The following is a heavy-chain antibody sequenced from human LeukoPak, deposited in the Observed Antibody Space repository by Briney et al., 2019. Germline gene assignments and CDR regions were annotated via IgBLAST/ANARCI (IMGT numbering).Heavy chain of an antibody. J-gene: IGHJ5*02. Sequence: SETLSLTCTVSGGSISSYYWSWIRQPPGKGLEWIGYIYYSGSTNYNPSLKSRVTMSVDTSKNQFSLKLSSVTAADTAVYYCARDSKKLLWFGELLYNWFDPWGQGTLVTVSS. V-gene: IGHV4-59*12. CDR1: GGSISSYY. D-gene: IGHD3-10*01. CDR3: ARDSKKLLWFGELLYNWFDP. CDR2: IYYSGST.